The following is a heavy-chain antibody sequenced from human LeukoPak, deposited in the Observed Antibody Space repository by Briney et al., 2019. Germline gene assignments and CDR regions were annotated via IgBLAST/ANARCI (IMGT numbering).Heavy chain of an antibody. Sequence: GGSLRLSCAASGFTVSNNYMSWVRQAPGKGLEWVSVIYSGGNIYYADSVKGRFTISRDNSKKTLYLQMDSLRAEDTAVYYCARDGTNDAFDIWGQGTMVTVSS. CDR1: GFTVSNNY. CDR2: IYSGGNI. CDR3: ARDGTNDAFDI. V-gene: IGHV3-53*01. J-gene: IGHJ3*02.